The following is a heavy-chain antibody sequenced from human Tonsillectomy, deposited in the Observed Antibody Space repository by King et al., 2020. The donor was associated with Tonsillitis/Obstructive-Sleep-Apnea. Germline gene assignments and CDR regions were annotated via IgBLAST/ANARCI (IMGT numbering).Heavy chain of an antibody. Sequence: QLVQSGAEVKKPGDSLKISCKGSGYSFTDYWIGWVRQMPGKGLEWMGVIYSGDSHTRYSPSFQGPVTISAAKSISTAYLQWSSLKASDTAMYYCARRGYHDYSNWFDPWGQGTLVTVSS. CDR2: IYSGDSHT. J-gene: IGHJ5*02. V-gene: IGHV5-51*01. CDR1: GYSFTDYW. CDR3: ARRGYHDYSNWFDP. D-gene: IGHD4-11*01.